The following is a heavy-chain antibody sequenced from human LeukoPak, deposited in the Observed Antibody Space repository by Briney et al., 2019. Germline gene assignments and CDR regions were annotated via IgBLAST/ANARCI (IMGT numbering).Heavy chain of an antibody. D-gene: IGHD1-26*01. Sequence: SETLSLTCAVYGGSFSGYYWSWIRQPPGKGLEWIGEINHSGSTNYDPSLKGRVTIPVDTSKNQFSLKLSSVTAADTAVYYCARPTYSGSYYPFDYWGQGTLVTVSS. CDR3: ARPTYSGSYYPFDY. V-gene: IGHV4-34*01. J-gene: IGHJ4*02. CDR2: INHSGST. CDR1: GGSFSGYY.